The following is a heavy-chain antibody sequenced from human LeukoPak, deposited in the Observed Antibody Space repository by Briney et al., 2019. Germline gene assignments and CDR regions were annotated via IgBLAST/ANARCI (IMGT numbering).Heavy chain of an antibody. CDR1: GYTFTSYY. J-gene: IGHJ1*01. CDR2: INPSGGST. CDR3: ARGYRSGWYTAEYFQH. Sequence: ASVKVSCKASGYTFTSYYMHWVRQAPGQGLEWMGIINPSGGSTSYAQKFQGRVTMTMDTSTSTVYMELSSLRSEDTAVYSCARGYRSGWYTAEYFQHWGQGTLVTVSS. D-gene: IGHD6-19*01. V-gene: IGHV1-46*01.